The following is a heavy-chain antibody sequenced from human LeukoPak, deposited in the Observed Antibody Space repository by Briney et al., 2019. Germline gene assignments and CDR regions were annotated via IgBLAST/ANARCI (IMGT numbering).Heavy chain of an antibody. CDR3: ARSISGTRSKFDC. Sequence: SETLSLTCTVSGSSISSYYWSWIRQPPGKGLEWIGYIYYGGRTNYNPSLKSRATMSIDTAKNHFSLNLTSVTAADTAVYYCARSISGTRSKFDCWGQGTLVTVSS. J-gene: IGHJ5*01. CDR2: IYYGGRT. V-gene: IGHV4-59*08. CDR1: GSSISSYY. D-gene: IGHD1/OR15-1a*01.